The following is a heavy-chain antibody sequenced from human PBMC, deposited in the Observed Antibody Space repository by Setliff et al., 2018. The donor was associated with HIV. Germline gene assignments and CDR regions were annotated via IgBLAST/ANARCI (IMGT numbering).Heavy chain of an antibody. D-gene: IGHD3-22*01. J-gene: IGHJ4*02. CDR1: GFTFSNYV. V-gene: IGHV3-23*01. CDR3: AKELAASGLGYFDS. CDR2: VTGNGART. Sequence: GGSLRLSCAASGFTFSNYVMTWVRQAPGKGLEWVSSVTGNGARTFYADSVKGRFTISRDTSKNTMYLQMSSLRAEDTAVYYCAKELAASGLGYFDSWGRGILVTVSS.